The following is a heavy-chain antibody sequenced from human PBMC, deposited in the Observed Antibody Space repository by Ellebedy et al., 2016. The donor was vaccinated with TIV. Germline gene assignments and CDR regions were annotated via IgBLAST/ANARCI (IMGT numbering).Heavy chain of an antibody. D-gene: IGHD5-12*01. V-gene: IGHV3-21*01. CDR2: ISSSSSYI. CDR1: GFTFSSYS. CDR3: ARDPDSGYDFQANY. J-gene: IGHJ4*02. Sequence: GGSLRLSCAASGFTFSSYSMNWVRQAPGKGLEWVSSISSSSSYIYYADSVKGRFTISRDNAKNSLYLQMNSLRAEDTAVYYCARDPDSGYDFQANYWGQGTLVTVSS.